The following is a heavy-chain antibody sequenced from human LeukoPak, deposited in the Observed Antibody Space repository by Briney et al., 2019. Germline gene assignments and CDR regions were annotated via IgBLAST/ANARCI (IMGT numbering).Heavy chain of an antibody. D-gene: IGHD2-21*02. CDR2: IYHSGSP. CDR1: GGSISSINW. V-gene: IGHV4-4*02. CDR3: ARGGDFPYLLDY. Sequence: SETLSLTCAVSGGSISSINWWGWVRQPPGKGLEWIGEIYHSGSPNYNPSLKSRVTISVDKSRNHFSLNLSSVTAADTAVYYCARGGDFPYLLDYWGQGTLVTVSS. J-gene: IGHJ4*02.